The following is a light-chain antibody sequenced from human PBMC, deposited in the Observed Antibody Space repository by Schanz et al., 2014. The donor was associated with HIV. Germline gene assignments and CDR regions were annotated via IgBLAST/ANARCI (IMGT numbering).Light chain of an antibody. Sequence: QSALTQPASVSGSPGQSITISCSGTSSDLGVFNFVSWYQQRPGTAPKLMIYDVSNRPSGVSNRFSGSKSGNTASLTISGLQAEDEADYYCTSYAVNNNLIFGGGTKLTVL. J-gene: IGLJ2*01. V-gene: IGLV2-14*03. CDR2: DVS. CDR3: TSYAVNNNLI. CDR1: SSDLGVFNF.